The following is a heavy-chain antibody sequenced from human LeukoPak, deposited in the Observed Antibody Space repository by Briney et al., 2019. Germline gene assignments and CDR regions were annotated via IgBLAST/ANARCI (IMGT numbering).Heavy chain of an antibody. Sequence: PGGSLRLSCAASGFTFSSYAMSWVRQAPGKGLELVGRIRSKAYSYATAYAASVRGRFTISRDDSRNTAFLQMNSLKTEDTAVYYCSAGSTYSDYVVSDYWGQGALVTVSS. CDR2: IRSKAYSYAT. J-gene: IGHJ4*02. D-gene: IGHD4-11*01. CDR3: SAGSTYSDYVVSDY. V-gene: IGHV3-73*01. CDR1: GFTFSSYA.